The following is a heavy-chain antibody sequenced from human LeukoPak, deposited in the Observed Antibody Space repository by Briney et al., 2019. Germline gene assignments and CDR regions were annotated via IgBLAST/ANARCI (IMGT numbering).Heavy chain of an antibody. V-gene: IGHV3-74*01. D-gene: IGHD3-10*01. Sequence: GGSLRLSCAASGFTFSNYWIHWVRQVPGKGLVWVSRIDSDGSSTSYAESVKGRFSISRDNAKNTVYLQMNSLRAEDTAVYLCARDLSYSASGTYYAAWFDPWGQGTLVTVSS. CDR1: GFTFSNYW. CDR3: ARDLSYSASGTYYAAWFDP. J-gene: IGHJ5*02. CDR2: IDSDGSST.